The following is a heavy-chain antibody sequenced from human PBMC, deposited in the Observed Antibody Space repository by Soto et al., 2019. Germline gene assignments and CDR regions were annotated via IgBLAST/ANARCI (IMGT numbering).Heavy chain of an antibody. CDR3: ARKDKSGYFNWFDP. D-gene: IGHD3-22*01. CDR2: IFPSDSDT. J-gene: IGHJ5*02. Sequence: GESLKISCRTSGYKFTSSWIAWVRQKPGKGLEWMGIIFPSDSDTRYSPSFQGQVTISADRSTSTVFLQWASLKASDTAVYFCARKDKSGYFNWFDPWGQGTLVTVS. V-gene: IGHV5-51*01. CDR1: GYKFTSSW.